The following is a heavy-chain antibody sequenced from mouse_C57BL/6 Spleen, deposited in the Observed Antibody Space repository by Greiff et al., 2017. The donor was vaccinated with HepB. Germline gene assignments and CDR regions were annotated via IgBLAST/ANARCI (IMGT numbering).Heavy chain of an antibody. V-gene: IGHV1-78*01. CDR1: GYTFTDHT. Sequence: VQLQQSDAELVKPGASVKISCKVSGYTFTDHTIHWMKQRPEQGLEWIGYIYPRDGSTKYNEKFKGKATLTADKSSSTAYMQLNSLTSEDSAVYFCARYDYYGSSPYYFDYWGQGTTLTVSS. D-gene: IGHD1-1*01. CDR3: ARYDYYGSSPYYFDY. J-gene: IGHJ2*01. CDR2: IYPRDGST.